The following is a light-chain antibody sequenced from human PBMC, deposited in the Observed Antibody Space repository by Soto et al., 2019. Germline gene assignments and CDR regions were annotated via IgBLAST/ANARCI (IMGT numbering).Light chain of an antibody. CDR3: AAWDDSLNGWV. Sequence: QSVLTQLPSASGTPGQRVTISCSGSSSNIGSNTVNWYQQVTGTAPKLLIYSNNQRPSGVPDRISGSKSGTSASLAISGLQSEDEADYYCAAWDDSLNGWVFGGGTKVTVL. V-gene: IGLV1-44*01. J-gene: IGLJ3*02. CDR2: SNN. CDR1: SSNIGSNT.